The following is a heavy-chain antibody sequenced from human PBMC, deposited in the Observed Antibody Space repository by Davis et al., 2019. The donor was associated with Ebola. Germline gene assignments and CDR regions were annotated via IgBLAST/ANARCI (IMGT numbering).Heavy chain of an antibody. CDR3: AKGGSTRYYYYGMDV. V-gene: IGHV3-23*01. J-gene: IGHJ6*02. Sequence: GESLKISCAASGFTFSNAWMSWVRQAPGKGLEWVSAISGSGGSTYYADSVKGRFTISRDNSKNTLYLQMNSLRAEDTAVYYCAKGGSTRYYYYGMDVWGQGTTVTVSS. CDR2: ISGSGGST. D-gene: IGHD2-15*01. CDR1: GFTFSNAW.